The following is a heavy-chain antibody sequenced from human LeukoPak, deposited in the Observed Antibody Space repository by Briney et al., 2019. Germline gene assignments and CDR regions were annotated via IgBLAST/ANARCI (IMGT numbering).Heavy chain of an antibody. V-gene: IGHV4-34*01. D-gene: IGHD4-4*01. CDR2: IYHRGVT. CDR3: ARTVGRTASLSY. CDR1: GGSFSDYY. Sequence: SETLSLTCAVYGGSFSDYYWTWVRQPPGKGLEWIGEIYHRGVTTYYPSLKSRVTISIDTYRNQFSLTMHSLTAADTAVYYCARTVGRTASLSYWGQGTLVTVSS. J-gene: IGHJ4*02.